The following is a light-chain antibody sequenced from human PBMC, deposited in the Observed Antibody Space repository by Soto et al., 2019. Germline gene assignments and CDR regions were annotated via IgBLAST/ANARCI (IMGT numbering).Light chain of an antibody. J-gene: IGLJ3*02. CDR1: SSDFGSYSV. Sequence: QAVVTQPASVSGSPGQSITISCTGTSSDFGSYSVVSWYQQHPGKAPKLLIYEGTKRPSGVSNRFSGSESGNTASLTISGLQAEDEADYYCHSYVRSTLVFGGGTKLTVL. CDR3: HSYVRSTLV. V-gene: IGLV2-23*01. CDR2: EGT.